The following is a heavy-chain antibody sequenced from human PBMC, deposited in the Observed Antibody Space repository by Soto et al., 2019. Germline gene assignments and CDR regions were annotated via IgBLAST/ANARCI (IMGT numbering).Heavy chain of an antibody. J-gene: IGHJ4*02. CDR1: GFTFSSYA. CDR2: ISGSGGST. D-gene: IGHD6-13*01. CDR3: ATGGAAAGKVDY. Sequence: GGSLRLSCAASGFTFSSYAMSWVRQAPGKGLEWVSAISGSGGSTYYADSVKGRFTISRDNSKNTLYLQMNSLRAEDTAVYYCATGGAAAGKVDYWGQGTLVTVSS. V-gene: IGHV3-23*01.